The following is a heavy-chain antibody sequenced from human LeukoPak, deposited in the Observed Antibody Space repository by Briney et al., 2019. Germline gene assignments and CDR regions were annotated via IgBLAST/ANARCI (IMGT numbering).Heavy chain of an antibody. CDR1: GFILDDYA. Sequence: GGSLRLSCAASGFILDDYAMHWLRQAPGKGLEWVSGFCWNSDSIGYADSVKGRFTIYGEHARTSLYLQLHSLRAEDTAFYYCAATRGGGIWFDLWGQGTLVTVSS. J-gene: IGHJ5*02. CDR2: FCWNSDSI. V-gene: IGHV3-9*01. CDR3: AATRGGGIWFDL. D-gene: IGHD3-16*01.